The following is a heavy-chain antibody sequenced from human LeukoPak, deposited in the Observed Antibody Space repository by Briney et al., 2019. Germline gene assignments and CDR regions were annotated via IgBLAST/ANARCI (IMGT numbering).Heavy chain of an antibody. Sequence: SETLSLTCAVYGGFFSGYYWSWIRQPPGKGLEWIGEINHSGSTNYNPSLKSRVTISVDTSKNQFSLKLSSVTAADTAVYYCARGLLGSSTSVVYYFDYWGQGTLVTVSS. CDR1: GGFFSGYY. D-gene: IGHD2-2*01. CDR2: INHSGST. CDR3: ARGLLGSSTSVVYYFDY. J-gene: IGHJ4*02. V-gene: IGHV4-34*01.